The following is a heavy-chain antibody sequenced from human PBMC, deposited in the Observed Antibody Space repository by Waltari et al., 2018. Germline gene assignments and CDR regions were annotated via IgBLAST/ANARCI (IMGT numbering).Heavy chain of an antibody. CDR1: GCAFSSYW. CDR2: IDDDGSGT. Sequence: EVRLEESGGGLVQRGGSMRLSCAASGCAFSSYWMHWVRQAPGKGLVWVSRIDDDGSGTTYADSVMGRFTISRDNAKNTVYLEMNSLRAEDTAVYYCSRSPAGYSRSDYWGQGTLVTVSS. J-gene: IGHJ4*02. CDR3: SRSPAGYSRSDY. V-gene: IGHV3-74*01. D-gene: IGHD5-18*01.